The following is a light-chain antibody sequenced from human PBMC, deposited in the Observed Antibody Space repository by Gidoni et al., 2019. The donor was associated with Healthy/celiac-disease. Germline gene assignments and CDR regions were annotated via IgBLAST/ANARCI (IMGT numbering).Light chain of an antibody. Sequence: SYVLTQPPSVSVAPGQTARITCGGNNIGSKSVHWYQQKPCQAPVLVVYDDSDRPSGIPYRFSGSNSGNTATLTISRVEAGDEADYYCQVWDSSSDHPVFGGGTKLTVL. CDR3: QVWDSSSDHPV. J-gene: IGLJ3*02. CDR1: NIGSKS. V-gene: IGLV3-21*02. CDR2: DDS.